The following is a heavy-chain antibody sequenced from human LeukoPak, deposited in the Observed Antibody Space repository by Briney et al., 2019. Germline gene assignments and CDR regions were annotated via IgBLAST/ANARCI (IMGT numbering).Heavy chain of an antibody. Sequence: ASVKVSCKASGYTFTSYGISWVRQAPGQGLEWMGWISAYNGNTNYAQKLQGRVTMTTDTSTSTAYMELRSLRSDDTAVYYCARGPSPPLRGVLPNDYWGQGTLVTVSS. CDR2: ISAYNGNT. CDR3: ARGPSPPLRGVLPNDY. CDR1: GYTFTSYG. V-gene: IGHV1-18*01. J-gene: IGHJ4*02. D-gene: IGHD3-10*01.